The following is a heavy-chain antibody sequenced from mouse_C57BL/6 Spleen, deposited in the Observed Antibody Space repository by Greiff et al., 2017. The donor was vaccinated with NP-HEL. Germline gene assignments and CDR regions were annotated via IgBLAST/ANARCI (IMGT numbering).Heavy chain of an antibody. D-gene: IGHD2-1*01. J-gene: IGHJ2*01. Sequence: EVKLVESGGGLVKPGGSLKLSCAASGFTFSSYAMSWVRQTPEKRLEWVATISDGGSYTYYPDNVKGRFTISRDNAKNTLYLQMSRLKSEDTAMYYCARVGKKDYFDYWGQGTPVTVSS. CDR2: ISDGGSYT. CDR1: GFTFSSYA. CDR3: ARVGKKDYFDY. V-gene: IGHV5-4*03.